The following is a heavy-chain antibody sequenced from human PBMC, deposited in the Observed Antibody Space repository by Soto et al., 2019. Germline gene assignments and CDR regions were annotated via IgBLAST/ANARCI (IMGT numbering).Heavy chain of an antibody. V-gene: IGHV3-33*01. CDR3: ARDLLTIAAAGTLGYFDY. CDR1: GFTFSSYG. D-gene: IGHD6-13*01. Sequence: QVQLVESGGGVVQPGRSLRLSCAASGFTFSSYGMHWVRQAPGKGLEWVAVIWYDGSNKYYADSVKGRFTISRDNSKSTLYLQMNSLRAEDTAVYYCARDLLTIAAAGTLGYFDYWGQGTLVTVSS. CDR2: IWYDGSNK. J-gene: IGHJ4*02.